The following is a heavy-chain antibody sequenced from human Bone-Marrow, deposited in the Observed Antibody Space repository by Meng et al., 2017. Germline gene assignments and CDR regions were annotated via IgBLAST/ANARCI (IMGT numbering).Heavy chain of an antibody. D-gene: IGHD6-13*01. Sequence: KVSCKGSGYSFTSYWIGWVRQRPGKGLEWMGIIYPGDSDTRYSPSFQGQVTISADKSISTAYLQWSSLKASDTAMYYCARHRLGYSSSWYGSYYYYYYGMDVWGQGTTVTVSS. J-gene: IGHJ6*02. V-gene: IGHV5-51*01. CDR1: GYSFTSYW. CDR3: ARHRLGYSSSWYGSYYYYYYGMDV. CDR2: IYPGDSDT.